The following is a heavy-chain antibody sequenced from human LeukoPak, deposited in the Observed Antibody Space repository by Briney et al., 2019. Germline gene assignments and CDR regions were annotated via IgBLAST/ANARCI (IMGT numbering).Heavy chain of an antibody. V-gene: IGHV3-53*01. Sequence: GGSLRLSCAASGFTVSSNYINWVRQAPGKGLEWVSVLYSGGDTYYADSVKGRFTVSRDNSKNTMSLYMNNLRPEDTALYYCAKDSWPRNGIYDAFDIWGQGTMVTVSS. CDR3: AKDSWPRNGIYDAFDI. D-gene: IGHD2/OR15-2a*01. CDR2: LYSGGDT. CDR1: GFTVSSNY. J-gene: IGHJ3*02.